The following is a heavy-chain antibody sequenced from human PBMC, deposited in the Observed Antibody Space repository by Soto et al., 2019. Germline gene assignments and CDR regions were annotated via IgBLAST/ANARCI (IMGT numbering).Heavy chain of an antibody. J-gene: IGHJ4*02. CDR3: ARELTSRALDY. Sequence: QVHLVQSEAEVKKPGASVKVSCKASGYTFTSYDINWVRQATGQGLEWMGWMNPNSGNTGYAQKFQARGTMTRNTSISTAYRELSSLRSEDTAVYFCARELTSRALDYWGQGTLVTVSS. CDR1: GYTFTSYD. CDR2: MNPNSGNT. V-gene: IGHV1-8*01. D-gene: IGHD3-16*01.